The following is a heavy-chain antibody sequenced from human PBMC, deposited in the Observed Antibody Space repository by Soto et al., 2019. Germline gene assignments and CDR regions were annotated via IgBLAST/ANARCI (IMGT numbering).Heavy chain of an antibody. V-gene: IGHV3-23*01. D-gene: IGHD6-19*01. CDR1: GFTFSNYA. J-gene: IGHJ4*02. CDR2: ISATGST. CDR3: AKVSNKWAVAQRGYFDY. Sequence: GGSLRLSSEASGFTFSNYAMSWVRQAPGKGLEWVSTISATGSTLYADSVKGRFTISRDNSKNTAYLQMNFLRAEDTAVYYCAKVSNKWAVAQRGYFDYWGQGTLVTVSS.